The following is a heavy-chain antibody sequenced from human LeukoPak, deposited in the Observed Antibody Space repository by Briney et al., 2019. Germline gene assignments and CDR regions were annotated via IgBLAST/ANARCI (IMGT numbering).Heavy chain of an antibody. J-gene: IGHJ4*02. CDR3: TTLWSIKFPYFDY. Sequence: GGSLRLSCAASGFTFSNAWMSWVRQAPGKGLGWVGRIKSKTDGGTTDYAAPVKGRFTISRDDSKNTLYLQMNSLKTEDTAVYYCTTLWSIKFPYFDYWGQGTLVTVSS. CDR2: IKSKTDGGTT. V-gene: IGHV3-15*01. D-gene: IGHD3-3*01. CDR1: GFTFSNAW.